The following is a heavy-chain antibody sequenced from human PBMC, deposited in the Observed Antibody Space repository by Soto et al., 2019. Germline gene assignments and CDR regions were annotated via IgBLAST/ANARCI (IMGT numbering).Heavy chain of an antibody. D-gene: IGHD5-18*01. Sequence: ASVKVSCKASGYTFTNNDVSWVRQVTGQGLEWMGWMNPGSGDTGYAQKFQGRVTMTRDISIATAYMGLNSLTSEDTAIYYCARMESFGSLNWFDPWGQGTLVTVSS. CDR2: MNPGSGDT. V-gene: IGHV1-8*02. J-gene: IGHJ5*02. CDR3: ARMESFGSLNWFDP. CDR1: GYTFTNND.